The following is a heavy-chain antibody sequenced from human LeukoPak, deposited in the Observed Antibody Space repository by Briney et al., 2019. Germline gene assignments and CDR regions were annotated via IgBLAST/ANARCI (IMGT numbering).Heavy chain of an antibody. V-gene: IGHV3-30*02. CDR1: GFPFSSYG. CDR2: IRYDGSNK. CDR3: AKDRPSVAVPRGGFDL. D-gene: IGHD3-16*01. Sequence: PGGSLRLSCAASGFPFSSYGMNWVRQAPGKGLEWVAFIRYDGSNKYYADSVKGRFTISRDNSKNTVYLQMNSLRTEDTAVFYCAKDRPSVAVPRGGFDLWGQGTLVTISS. J-gene: IGHJ4*02.